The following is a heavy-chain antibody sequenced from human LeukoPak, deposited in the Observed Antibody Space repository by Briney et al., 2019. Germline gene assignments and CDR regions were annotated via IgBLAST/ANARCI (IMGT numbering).Heavy chain of an antibody. CDR1: GGSIISSSYY. Sequence: PSETLSLTCTVSGGSIISSSYYWGWVRQPPGKGLEWIGSIYYSGSTYYNPSLKSRVTISVDTSKNQFSLKLRTVTAADTAVYYCARGPLAAAGTLTYYYYGMDVWGQGTTVTVSS. CDR2: IYYSGST. V-gene: IGHV4-39*07. J-gene: IGHJ6*02. CDR3: ARGPLAAAGTLTYYYYGMDV. D-gene: IGHD6-13*01.